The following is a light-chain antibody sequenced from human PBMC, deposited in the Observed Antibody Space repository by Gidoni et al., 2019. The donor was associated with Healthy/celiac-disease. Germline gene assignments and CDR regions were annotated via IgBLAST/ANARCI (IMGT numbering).Light chain of an antibody. CDR3: QQIYSTPLA. Sequence: IQMTQSPSSLSASVGDRVTITCRASQSISSYLNWYQQKPGKAPKLLIYAASSLQSGVPSRFSGSGSGTDFTLTISSLQPEDFATYYCQQIYSTPLAFGGGTKVEIK. V-gene: IGKV1-39*01. CDR2: AAS. CDR1: QSISSY. J-gene: IGKJ4*01.